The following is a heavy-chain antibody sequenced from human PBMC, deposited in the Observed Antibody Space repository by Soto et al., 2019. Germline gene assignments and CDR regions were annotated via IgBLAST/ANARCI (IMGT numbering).Heavy chain of an antibody. CDR2: IYSGGST. J-gene: IGHJ4*02. CDR3: ARRRRDFNY. V-gene: IGHV4-59*08. CDR1: CCSISGYY. Sequence: QVQLQESGPGLVKPSETLSLTCTVSCCSISGYYWSWIRQPPGKGLHWIGYIYSGGSTNYNPSLNSRHTTTLATHKNHASQNLSSVTAAGAAEYHTARRRRDFNYWGQRSLVTVSS.